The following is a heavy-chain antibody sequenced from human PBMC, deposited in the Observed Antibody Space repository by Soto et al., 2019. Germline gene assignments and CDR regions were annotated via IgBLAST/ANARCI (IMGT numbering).Heavy chain of an antibody. CDR3: ARVQPHIAEKYYGMDV. CDR2: IIPIFGTA. V-gene: IGHV1-69*13. Sequence: PVKVSCKASGGTFSSYAISWVRQAPGQGLEWMGGIIPIFGTANYAQKFQGRVTITADESTSTAYMELSSLRSEDTAVYYCARVQPHIAEKYYGMDVLGQGTTVTVS. CDR1: GGTFSSYA. J-gene: IGHJ6*01. D-gene: IGHD6-13*01.